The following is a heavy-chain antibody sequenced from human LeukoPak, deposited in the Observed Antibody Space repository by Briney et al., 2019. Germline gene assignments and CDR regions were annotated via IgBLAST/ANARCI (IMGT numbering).Heavy chain of an antibody. V-gene: IGHV2-5*02. J-gene: IGHJ5*02. D-gene: IGHD3-10*01. CDR2: IYWDDDK. CDR1: GFSLSTSGVG. CDR3: APYSSVSGCFDP. Sequence: SAPTLVKPTQTLTLTCTFSGFSLSTSGVGVSWIRQPPGKALVWLALIYWDDDKSYSPSLKSRLTITKDTSKNQVVLTITNMDPEDTATYYCAPYSSVSGCFDPWGQGTLVTVSS.